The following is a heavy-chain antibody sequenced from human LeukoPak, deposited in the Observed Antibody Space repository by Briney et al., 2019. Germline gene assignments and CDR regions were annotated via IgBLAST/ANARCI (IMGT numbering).Heavy chain of an antibody. J-gene: IGHJ4*02. CDR3: AREGVYGDYSVEPPIQDDY. CDR2: INPSGGST. D-gene: IGHD4-17*01. Sequence: ASVKVSCKASGYTFTSYYMHWVRQAPGQGLEWMGIINPSGGSTSYAQKFQGRVTMTRDTSTSTVYMELSSLRSEDTAVYYCAREGVYGDYSVEPPIQDDYWGQGTLVTVPS. V-gene: IGHV1-46*01. CDR1: GYTFTSYY.